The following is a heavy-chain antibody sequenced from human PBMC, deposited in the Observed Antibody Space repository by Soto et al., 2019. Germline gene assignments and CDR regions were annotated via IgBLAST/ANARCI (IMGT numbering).Heavy chain of an antibody. V-gene: IGHV3-30-3*01. D-gene: IGHD5-12*01. J-gene: IGHJ4*02. CDR1: GFTFSSYA. Sequence: QVQLVESGGGVVQPGRSLRLSCAASGFTFSSYAMHWVRQAPGKGLEWVAVISYDGSNKYYADSVKGRFTISRDNSKNTQYLQMNSLRAEDTAVYYCARGDGYNSFAYWGQGTLVTVSS. CDR2: ISYDGSNK. CDR3: ARGDGYNSFAY.